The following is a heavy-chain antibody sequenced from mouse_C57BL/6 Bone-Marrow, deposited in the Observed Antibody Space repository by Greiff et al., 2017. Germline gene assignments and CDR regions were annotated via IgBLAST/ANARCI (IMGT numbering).Heavy chain of an antibody. V-gene: IGHV1-81*01. D-gene: IGHD1-1*01. Sequence: VQLQQSGAELARPGASVKLSCKASGYTFTSYGISWVKQRTGQGLEWIGEIYPRSGNTYYNEKFKGKATLTADKSSSTAYMELRSLTSEDSAVYFCARIPFITTVVAFYWYFDVWGTGTTVTVSS. CDR3: ARIPFITTVVAFYWYFDV. J-gene: IGHJ1*03. CDR1: GYTFTSYG. CDR2: IYPRSGNT.